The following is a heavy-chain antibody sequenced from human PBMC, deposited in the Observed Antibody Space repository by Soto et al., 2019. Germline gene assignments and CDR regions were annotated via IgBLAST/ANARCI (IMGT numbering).Heavy chain of an antibody. Sequence: GGSLRLSCAASGFTFSNHWMNWVRQTPGKGLEWLANIRQDGGERYYVDSVRGRFTISRDNANNSLYLQMNSLRPDDTAVYFCARGSGRIDHWGQGTMVTVSS. J-gene: IGHJ4*02. CDR1: GFTFSNHW. D-gene: IGHD2-15*01. CDR2: IRQDGGER. CDR3: ARGSGRIDH. V-gene: IGHV3-7*01.